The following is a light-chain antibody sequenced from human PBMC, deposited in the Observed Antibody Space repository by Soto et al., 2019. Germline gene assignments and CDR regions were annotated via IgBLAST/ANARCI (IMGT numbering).Light chain of an antibody. J-gene: IGKJ4*01. Sequence: EIVLTQSPGTLSLSPGERATLSCRASQSVSSSYLAWYQQKPGQAPRLLIYGASSRATGIPDRFSGSGSGTDFTLTISRLEPADFAVYYCQQYCSTPLLTFGGGTKLEIK. CDR3: QQYCSTPLLT. CDR2: GAS. CDR1: QSVSSSY. V-gene: IGKV3-20*01.